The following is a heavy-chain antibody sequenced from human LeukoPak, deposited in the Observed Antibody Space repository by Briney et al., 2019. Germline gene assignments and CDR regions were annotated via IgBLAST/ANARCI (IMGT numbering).Heavy chain of an antibody. V-gene: IGHV1-69*13. D-gene: IGHD3-3*01. CDR1: GGTFSSYA. J-gene: IGHJ3*02. CDR3: ARDGIFGVPAHAFDI. CDR2: IIPIFGTA. Sequence: GASVKVSCKASGGTFSSYAISWVRQAPGQGLEWMGGIIPIFGTANYAQKFQGRVTITADESTSTAYMELSNLRSEDTAVYYCARDGIFGVPAHAFDIWGQGTMVTVSS.